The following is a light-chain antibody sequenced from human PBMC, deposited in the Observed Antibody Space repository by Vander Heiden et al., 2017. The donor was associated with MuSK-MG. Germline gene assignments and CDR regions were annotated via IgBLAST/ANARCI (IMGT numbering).Light chain of an antibody. Sequence: QLMLTHSPSVSASLGPSVTLTCPLSSGHTSYPISSHPQQTEKGTRLLMKLNSDGSHTKGDERPARFSGSSSGTAPSLTISTLQAEDEADYYCQTWVTGMRVFGEGTKLTVL. CDR3: QTWVTGMRV. CDR1: SGHTSYP. J-gene: IGLJ2*01. V-gene: IGLV4-69*02. CDR2: LNSDGSH.